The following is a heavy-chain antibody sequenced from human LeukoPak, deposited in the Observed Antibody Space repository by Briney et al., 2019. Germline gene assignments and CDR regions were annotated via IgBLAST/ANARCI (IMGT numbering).Heavy chain of an antibody. D-gene: IGHD3-22*01. J-gene: IGHJ6*02. Sequence: PSETLSLTCAVYGGSFSGYYWSWIRQPPGKGLEWLGEINHSGSTNYNPSLKSRVTISVDTSKNQFSLKLSSVTAADTAVYYCARRKSSGYRPYGMDVWGQGTTVTVSS. CDR1: GGSFSGYY. CDR3: ARRKSSGYRPYGMDV. V-gene: IGHV4-34*01. CDR2: INHSGST.